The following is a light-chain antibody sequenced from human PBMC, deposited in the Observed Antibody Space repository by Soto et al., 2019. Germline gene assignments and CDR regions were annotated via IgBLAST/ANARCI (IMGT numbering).Light chain of an antibody. CDR2: STS. CDR1: SGSVSTSYY. J-gene: IGLJ3*02. V-gene: IGLV8-61*01. CDR3: VLYMGSGISV. Sequence: QTVVTQEPSFSVSPGGTVTLTCGLSSGSVSTSYYPSWYQQTPGQAPRTLIYSTSTRSSGVPDRFSGSILGNKAALTITGAQADDESDYYCVLYMGSGISVFGGGTKLTVL.